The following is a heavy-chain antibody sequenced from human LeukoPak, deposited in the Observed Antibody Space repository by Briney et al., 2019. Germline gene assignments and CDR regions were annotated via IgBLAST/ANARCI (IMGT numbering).Heavy chain of an antibody. CDR3: ATSPYGSGSYWVY. CDR2: IYSGGST. J-gene: IGHJ4*02. Sequence: GGSLRLSCAASGFTVSSNYMSWVRQAPGKGLEWVSVIYSGGSTYYSDSVKGRFTISRDNSKNTLYLQTNSLRDEDTAVYYCATSPYGSGSYWVYWGQGTLVTVSS. D-gene: IGHD3-10*01. V-gene: IGHV3-66*01. CDR1: GFTVSSNY.